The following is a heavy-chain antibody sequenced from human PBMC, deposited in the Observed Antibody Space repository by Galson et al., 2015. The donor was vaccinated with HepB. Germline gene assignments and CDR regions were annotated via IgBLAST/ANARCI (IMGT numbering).Heavy chain of an antibody. V-gene: IGHV3-30-3*01. CDR1: GFTFSSYA. CDR3: ARGTGVRFGELSLLRHTYYYYYGMDV. D-gene: IGHD3-10*01. Sequence: SLRLSCAASGFTFSSYAMHWVRQAPGKGLEWVAVISYDGSNKYYADSVKGRFTISRDNSKNTLYLQMNSLRAEDTAVYYCARGTGVRFGELSLLRHTYYYYYGMDVWGQGTTVTVSS. J-gene: IGHJ6*02. CDR2: ISYDGSNK.